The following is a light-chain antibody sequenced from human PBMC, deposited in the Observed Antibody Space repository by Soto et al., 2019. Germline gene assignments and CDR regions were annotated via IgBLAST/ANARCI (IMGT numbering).Light chain of an antibody. CDR3: FSYAGSRTWV. J-gene: IGLJ3*02. CDR1: SSDFGSYNL. V-gene: IGLV2-23*01. Sequence: QSALTQPASVSGSPGQSITISCTGSSSDFGSYNLVSWYQQHPGKVPKLIIYEATKRPSAISNRFSGSKSGYMASLTISGLQAEDGADYYCFSYAGSRTWVFGGGTKLTVL. CDR2: EAT.